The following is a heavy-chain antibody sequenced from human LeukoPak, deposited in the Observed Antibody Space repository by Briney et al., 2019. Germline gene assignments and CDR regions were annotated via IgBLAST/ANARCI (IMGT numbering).Heavy chain of an antibody. CDR3: AKRGVVIRVILVGFHKEAYYFDS. Sequence: YPGGPLRFSCGVPGITLSDYGLTWGPRAPGKGLNWVAGIIGSTGVPNSAVAVKGRFTLCRDNSKNTLHLQMNRLRAEGTGVYFCAKRGVVIRVILVGFHKEAYYFDSWGQGALVTVSS. CDR2: IIGSTGVP. J-gene: IGHJ4*02. CDR1: GITLSDYG. D-gene: IGHD3-22*01. V-gene: IGHV3-23*01.